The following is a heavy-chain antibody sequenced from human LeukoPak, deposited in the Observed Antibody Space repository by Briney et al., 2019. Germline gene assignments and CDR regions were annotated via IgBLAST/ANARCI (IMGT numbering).Heavy chain of an antibody. CDR1: GGPISSYY. J-gene: IGHJ3*02. CDR2: IYTSGST. Sequence: PSETLSLTCTVSGGPISSYYWSWIRQPAGKGLEWIGRIYTSGSTNYNPSLKSRVTMSVDTSKNQFSLKLSSVTAADTAVYYCARDSASIANDPFGFFPGGHAFDIWGQGTMVTVSS. V-gene: IGHV4-4*07. D-gene: IGHD6-6*01. CDR3: ARDSASIANDPFGFFPGGHAFDI.